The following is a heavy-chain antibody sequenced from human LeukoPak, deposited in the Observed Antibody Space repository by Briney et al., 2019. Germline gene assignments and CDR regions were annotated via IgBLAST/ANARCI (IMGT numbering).Heavy chain of an antibody. CDR3: ANTRGYGYYFNY. CDR1: GFIFSSYA. CDR2: ISYDGSNK. Sequence: QPGRSLRLSCAASGFIFSSYAIHWVRQAPGKGLEWVAVISYDGSNKYYADSVKGRFTISRDNSKNTLYLQVNSLRAEDTAVYYCANTRGYGYYFNYWGQGTLVTVSP. D-gene: IGHD2-15*01. V-gene: IGHV3-30*04. J-gene: IGHJ4*02.